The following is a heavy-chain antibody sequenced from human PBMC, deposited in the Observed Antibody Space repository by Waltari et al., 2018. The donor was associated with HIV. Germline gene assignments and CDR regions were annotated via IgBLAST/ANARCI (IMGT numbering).Heavy chain of an antibody. Sequence: VQLVESGGGVVQPGGSLRLSCAASEFTFSSYGMHWVRQAPGKGLEWVAFIRHDGSNKDYADSVKGRFTITRDNPKNTLYLQMNSLRAEDTAMYYCAKELRFLSRYFGMDVWGQGTTVTVSS. CDR3: AKELRFLSRYFGMDV. CDR1: EFTFSSYG. D-gene: IGHD3-3*01. V-gene: IGHV3-30*02. J-gene: IGHJ6*02. CDR2: IRHDGSNK.